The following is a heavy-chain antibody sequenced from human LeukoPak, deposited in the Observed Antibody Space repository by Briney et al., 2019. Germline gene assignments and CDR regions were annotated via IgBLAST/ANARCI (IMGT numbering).Heavy chain of an antibody. CDR2: VYYIGTT. CDR3: ARNTSSSPWFDP. D-gene: IGHD6-6*01. CDR1: GGSVKSPTSY. Sequence: SETLSLTCTVSGGSVKSPTSYWSWIRQPPGKGLKWIGNVYYIGTTSYNSSLKSRVSISVDTSKNQFSLEVASVTAEDTAVYYCARNTSSSPWFDPWGQGTLVTVSS. J-gene: IGHJ5*02. V-gene: IGHV4-61*01.